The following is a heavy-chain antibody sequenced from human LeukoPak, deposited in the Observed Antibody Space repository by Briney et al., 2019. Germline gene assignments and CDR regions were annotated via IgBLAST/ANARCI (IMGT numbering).Heavy chain of an antibody. CDR2: IYYSGSN. CDR1: GASISSYY. Sequence: SETLSLTCTVSGASISSYYWSWVRQPPGKGMGWVGYIYYSGSNNYNPSLKSPVTISVDTSKNQFSLKLSSVTAADTAVYYCARHRWPGGIAAALAGWFDPWAREPWSPSPQ. CDR3: ARHRWPGGIAAALAGWFDP. D-gene: IGHD6-13*01. J-gene: IGHJ5*02. V-gene: IGHV4-59*01.